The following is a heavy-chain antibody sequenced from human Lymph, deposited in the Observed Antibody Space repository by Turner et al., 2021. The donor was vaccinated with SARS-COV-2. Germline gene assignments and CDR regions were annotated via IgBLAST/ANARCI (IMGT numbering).Heavy chain of an antibody. Sequence: QVQLQESGTRLVKPLETLSLTCTVSGGSMNSNYRRWSRQPPGKRLEWIGYIYYRGSTNYNPSLKSRVTISVDTSKNQFSLKLTSVTAADTAIYYCARETVNNWVDPWGQGILVTVSS. D-gene: IGHD2-21*02. CDR1: GGSMNSNY. CDR2: IYYRGST. J-gene: IGHJ5*02. CDR3: ARETVNNWVDP. V-gene: IGHV4-59*01.